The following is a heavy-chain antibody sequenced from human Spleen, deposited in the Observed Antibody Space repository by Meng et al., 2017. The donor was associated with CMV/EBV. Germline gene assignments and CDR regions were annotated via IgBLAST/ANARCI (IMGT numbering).Heavy chain of an antibody. D-gene: IGHD3-10*01. CDR2: ISKSSSYI. CDR3: ARDPALLWFGESSYGMDV. J-gene: IGHJ6*02. CDR1: GFSFSDYS. Sequence: GGSLRLSCAASGFSFSDYSMNWVRQAPGKGLEWVSSISKSSSYIYYSDSVKGRFTISRDNAKNSLHLQMDSLRAEDTAVYYCARDPALLWFGESSYGMDVWGQGTTVTVSS. V-gene: IGHV3-21*01.